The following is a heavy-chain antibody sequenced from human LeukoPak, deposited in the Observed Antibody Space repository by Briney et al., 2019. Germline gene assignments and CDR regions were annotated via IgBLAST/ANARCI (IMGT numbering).Heavy chain of an antibody. CDR2: IYSGGST. V-gene: IGHV3-53*01. CDR1: GFTVSSNY. D-gene: IGHD3-10*01. Sequence: GGSLRLSCAASGFTVSSNYMSWVRQAPGKGLEWVSVIYSGGSTYYADSVKGRFTISRDNSKNTLYLQMNSLGAEDTAVYYCASGSGSYRTPYYYMDVWGTGTTVTVSS. CDR3: ASGSGSYRTPYYYMDV. J-gene: IGHJ6*03.